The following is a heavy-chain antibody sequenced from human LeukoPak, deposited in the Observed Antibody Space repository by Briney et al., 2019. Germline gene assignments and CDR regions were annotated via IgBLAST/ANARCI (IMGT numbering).Heavy chain of an antibody. D-gene: IGHD3-3*01. J-gene: IGHJ5*02. CDR2: MNPNSGNT. Sequence: ASVKVSCKASGYTFTSYDINWVRQATGQGLEWMGWMNPNSGNTGYAQKFQGRVTMTRNTSISTAYMELSSLRSEDTAVYYCAREGVTILGVGPLVDPWGQGTLVTVSS. CDR1: GYTFTSYD. CDR3: AREGVTILGVGPLVDP. V-gene: IGHV1-8*01.